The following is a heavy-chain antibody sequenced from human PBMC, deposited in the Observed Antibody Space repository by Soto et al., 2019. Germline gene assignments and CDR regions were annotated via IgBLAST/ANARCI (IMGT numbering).Heavy chain of an antibody. CDR1: GGTFSRNT. CDR2: IMPIFGSA. D-gene: IGHD3-22*01. Sequence: QVQLVQSGAEVKKPGSSVKVSCKASGGTFSRNTISWVRQAPGQGLEWMGGIMPIFGSANYAQKFQGRVTITADEYTRTVYMELSRLRAEDTAIYYCAIQFDSDTSGYYYAYWGKGTLVTVSS. V-gene: IGHV1-69*01. J-gene: IGHJ4*02. CDR3: AIQFDSDTSGYYYAY.